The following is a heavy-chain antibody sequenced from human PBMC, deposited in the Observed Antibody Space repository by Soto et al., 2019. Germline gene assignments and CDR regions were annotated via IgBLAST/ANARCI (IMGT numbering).Heavy chain of an antibody. CDR3: ATDRGDYNSSPDY. J-gene: IGHJ4*02. CDR1: GFTCSSYD. Sequence: QVQLVESGGGVVQPGRSLRLSCAASGFTCSSYDMHWVRQTPGKGLEWVAVIRYDGSNKYYGDSVKGRFIISRDNSKNTVYLQMNSLRAGDTAVYYCATDRGDYNSSPDYWGQGTLVTVSS. V-gene: IGHV3-33*01. CDR2: IRYDGSNK. D-gene: IGHD3-10*01.